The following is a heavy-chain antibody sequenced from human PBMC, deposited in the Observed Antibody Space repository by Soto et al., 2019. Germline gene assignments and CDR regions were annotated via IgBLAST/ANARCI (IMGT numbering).Heavy chain of an antibody. D-gene: IGHD6-19*01. Sequence: ASVKVSCKXSGYTFTGYYMHWVRQAPGQGLEWMGWINPNSGGTNYAQKFQGRVTMTRDTSISTAYMELSRLRSDDTAVYYCARLTTGYSSGWYGDDYYYGMDVWGQGTTVTVSS. CDR3: ARLTTGYSSGWYGDDYYYGMDV. CDR1: GYTFTGYY. J-gene: IGHJ6*02. CDR2: INPNSGGT. V-gene: IGHV1-2*02.